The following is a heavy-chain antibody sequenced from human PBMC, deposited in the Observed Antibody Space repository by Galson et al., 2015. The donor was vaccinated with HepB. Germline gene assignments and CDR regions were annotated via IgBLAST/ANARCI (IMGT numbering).Heavy chain of an antibody. V-gene: IGHV3-74*01. J-gene: IGHJ4*02. CDR2: INSDGSST. D-gene: IGHD2-21*02. CDR3: ARDGLGQVVTFDY. Sequence: SLRLSCAASGFTFSSYWMHWVRQAPGKGLVWVSRINSDGSSTSYADSVKGRFTISRDNAKNTLYLQMNSLRAEDTAVYYCARDGLGQVVTFDYWGQGTLATVSS. CDR1: GFTFSSYW.